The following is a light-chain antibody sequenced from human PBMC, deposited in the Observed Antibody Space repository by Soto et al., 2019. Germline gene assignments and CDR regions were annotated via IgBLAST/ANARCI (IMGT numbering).Light chain of an antibody. CDR1: QGVGST. J-gene: IGKJ4*01. CDR3: QHYHSWPLT. CDR2: AAS. Sequence: EIVMTQSPATLSVSPGERATLSCRASQGVGSTLAWYQQKPGQTPRLLIYAASTRATGVPARFSGSVSGTEFTLTINSLQSEDFAVYYCQHYHSWPLTFGGGTKVEIK. V-gene: IGKV3-15*01.